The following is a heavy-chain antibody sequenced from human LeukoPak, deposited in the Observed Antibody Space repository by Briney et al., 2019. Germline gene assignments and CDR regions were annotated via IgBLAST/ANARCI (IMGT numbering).Heavy chain of an antibody. Sequence: PGGSLRLSCAASGFTFSSYLMSWVRQAPGKGLEWVANIKQDGSEKYYVYSVRGRFTISIDNAKNSLYMQMNSMRAEDTAVYYCARDPFDPWGQGTLVTVSS. CDR2: IKQDGSEK. J-gene: IGHJ5*02. CDR1: GFTFSSYL. CDR3: ARDPFDP. V-gene: IGHV3-7*01.